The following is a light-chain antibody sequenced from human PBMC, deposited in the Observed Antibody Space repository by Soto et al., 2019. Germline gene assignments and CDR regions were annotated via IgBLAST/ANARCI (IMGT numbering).Light chain of an antibody. CDR1: QSVSGY. CDR2: DAS. Sequence: EIVLTQSPATLSLSPGNRATLSCRASQSVSGYLAWYQQKPGQAPRLLIYDASNRATGIPARFXGSGXGTXXXXXXXXXEPEDFAVYYCQQRSNWPSTFGGGTKVE. CDR3: QQRSNWPST. J-gene: IGKJ4*01. V-gene: IGKV3-11*01.